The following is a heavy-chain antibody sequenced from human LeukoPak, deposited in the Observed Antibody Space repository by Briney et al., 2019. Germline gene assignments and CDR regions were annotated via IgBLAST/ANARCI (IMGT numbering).Heavy chain of an antibody. D-gene: IGHD2-21*01. CDR2: ISYDGSEK. J-gene: IGHJ4*02. CDR3: ARDVVGGDY. CDR1: GFTFSTYV. V-gene: IGHV3-30*03. Sequence: PGRSLRLSCAASGFTFSTYVFHWVRQAPGKGLEWVAVISYDGSEKYYADSVKGRFTISRDNSKNTLYLQMTSLRAEDTAVYYCARDVVGGDYWGQGTLVTVSS.